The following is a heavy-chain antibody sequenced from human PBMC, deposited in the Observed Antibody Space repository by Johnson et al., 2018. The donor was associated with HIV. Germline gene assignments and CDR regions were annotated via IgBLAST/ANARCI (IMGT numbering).Heavy chain of an antibody. CDR1: GFTFDDYA. Sequence: LVESGGGLIQPGTSLRLSCAASGFTFDDYAMHWVRQIPGKGLEWISGLSWNGGTIGYADSVKGRFTISRDNAKNSLYLQMNSLRAEDTALYYCAKGGSYSGSYYSFDIWGQGTMVTVSS. CDR3: AKGGSYSGSYYSFDI. CDR2: LSWNGGTI. V-gene: IGHV3-9*01. J-gene: IGHJ3*02. D-gene: IGHD1-26*01.